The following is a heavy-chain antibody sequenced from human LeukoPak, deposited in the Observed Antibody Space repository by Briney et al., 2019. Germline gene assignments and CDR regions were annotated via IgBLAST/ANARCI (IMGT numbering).Heavy chain of an antibody. CDR3: AIDQTLDIVAPPQDYYYGMDV. D-gene: IGHD5-12*01. J-gene: IGHJ6*04. CDR1: GFTFSSYG. V-gene: IGHV3-33*01. Sequence: PGRSLRLSCAASGFTFSSYGMHWVRQAPGKGLEWVAVIRYDGSNKYYADSVKGRFTISRDNAKNTLYLQMNSLRAEDTAVYYCAIDQTLDIVAPPQDYYYGMDVWGKGTTVTVSS. CDR2: IRYDGSNK.